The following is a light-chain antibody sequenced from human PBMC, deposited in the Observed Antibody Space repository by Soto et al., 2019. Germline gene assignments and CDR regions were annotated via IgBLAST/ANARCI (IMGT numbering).Light chain of an antibody. Sequence: ELVLTQSPATLSLSPGERATLSCRASQSVAGYLAWYQQKPGQGPRLLIYDTSNRATGAPPRFSGSESGTDFTLTISSLEPEDFAIYYCQHRSNWRMYTFGQGTKLEIK. CDR3: QHRSNWRMYT. V-gene: IGKV3-11*01. CDR1: QSVAGY. CDR2: DTS. J-gene: IGKJ2*01.